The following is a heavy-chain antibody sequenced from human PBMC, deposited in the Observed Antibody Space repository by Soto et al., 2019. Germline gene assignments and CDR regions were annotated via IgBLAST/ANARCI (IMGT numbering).Heavy chain of an antibody. V-gene: IGHV3-23*01. CDR1: GFTSSSSA. CDR3: EREYIYCGGDCFFL. D-gene: IGHD2-21*02. Sequence: EVQLLESGGGFVQPGGSMRLSCAASGFTSSSSAMSWFRQVPGRGLEWVSAISGSGGSTYYACSLKGRLTISKDNSKNTLYLKMNSLRAADRGLYYCEREYIYCGGDCFFLWGYETVVTVSS. J-gene: IGHJ2*01. CDR2: ISGSGGST.